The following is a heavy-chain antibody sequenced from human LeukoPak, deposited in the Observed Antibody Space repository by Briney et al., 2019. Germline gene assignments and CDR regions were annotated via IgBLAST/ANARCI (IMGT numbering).Heavy chain of an antibody. V-gene: IGHV3-7*05. J-gene: IGHJ4*02. CDR3: ARCHSTSSDDY. CDR1: GFTFSSYS. CDR2: IKEDGSQK. Sequence: GGSLRLSCAASGFTFSSYSMNWVRQAPGKGLEWVANIKEDGSQKYYVDSVKGRFTISRDNAKNSLYLQMNSLRAEDTAVYYCARCHSTSSDDYWGQGTLVTVSS. D-gene: IGHD6-6*01.